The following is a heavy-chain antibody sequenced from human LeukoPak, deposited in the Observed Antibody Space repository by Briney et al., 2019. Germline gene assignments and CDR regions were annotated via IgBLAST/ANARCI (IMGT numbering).Heavy chain of an antibody. CDR3: ARVPLHDSSGHYYPH. D-gene: IGHD3-22*01. CDR1: GYTFTSYG. V-gene: IGHV1-18*01. CDR2: ISAYNGNT. Sequence: ASVKVSCKASGYTFTSYGISWVRQAPGQGLEWMGWISAYNGNTNYAQKVQGKVTMTTDTSTSTAYMELRSLRSEDTAVYYCARVPLHDSSGHYYPHWGQGTLVTVSS. J-gene: IGHJ1*01.